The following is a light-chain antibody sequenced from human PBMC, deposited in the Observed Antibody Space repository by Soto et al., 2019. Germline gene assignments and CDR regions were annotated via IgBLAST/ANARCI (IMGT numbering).Light chain of an antibody. CDR3: QQYGSSPPIT. V-gene: IGKV3-20*01. CDR2: GAS. Sequence: IGLTQSPRALSLSPGERATLSCRASQSVSSSHLAWYQQKPGQAPRLLISGASHRATGIPDRFSGSGSGTDFTLTINRLEPEDFAVYYCQQYGSSPPITFGQGTRLEIK. CDR1: QSVSSSH. J-gene: IGKJ5*01.